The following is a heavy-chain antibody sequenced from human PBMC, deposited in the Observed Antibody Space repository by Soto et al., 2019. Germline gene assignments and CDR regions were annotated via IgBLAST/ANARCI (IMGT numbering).Heavy chain of an antibody. Sequence: QITLKESGPTLVKPTQTLTLTCTFSGFSLSTSGVGVGWIRQPPGKALEWLALIYWDDDKRYSPSLKSSLTITKETHKNQGGLTMTNLDPVDTATDYCAYRSLLDGAFDVWGQGTMVTVSS. J-gene: IGHJ3*01. CDR1: GFSLSTSGVG. CDR3: AYRSLLDGAFDV. CDR2: IYWDDDK. D-gene: IGHD3-3*01. V-gene: IGHV2-5*02.